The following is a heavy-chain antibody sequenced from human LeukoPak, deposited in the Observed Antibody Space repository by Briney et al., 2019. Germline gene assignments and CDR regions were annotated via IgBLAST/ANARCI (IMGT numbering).Heavy chain of an antibody. D-gene: IGHD6-19*01. CDR2: ISGSGGST. J-gene: IGHJ4*02. CDR3: AKMPVSYSSGWSNFDY. Sequence: GGPLRLSCAASGFTFSSYAMSWVRQAPGKGLEWVSGISGSGGSTYYAESVKGRFTISRDNSENTVYLQMNSLRAEDTAVYYCAKMPVSYSSGWSNFDYWGQGTLVTVSS. V-gene: IGHV3-23*01. CDR1: GFTFSSYA.